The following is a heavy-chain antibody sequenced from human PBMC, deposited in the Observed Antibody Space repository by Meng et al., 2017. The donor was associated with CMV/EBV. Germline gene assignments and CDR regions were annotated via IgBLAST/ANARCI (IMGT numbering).Heavy chain of an antibody. CDR3: ARVLRYCSGGSCYSGGYYFDY. J-gene: IGHJ4*02. V-gene: IGHV1-2*02. D-gene: IGHD2-15*01. CDR2: INPNSGGT. Sequence: ASVKVSCKASGYTFTSYYMHWVRQAPGQGLEWMGWINPNSGGTNYAQKFQGRVTMTRDTSISTAYMELSRLRSDDTAVYYCARVLRYCSGGSCYSGGYYFDYWGQGTLVTVSS. CDR1: GYTFTSYY.